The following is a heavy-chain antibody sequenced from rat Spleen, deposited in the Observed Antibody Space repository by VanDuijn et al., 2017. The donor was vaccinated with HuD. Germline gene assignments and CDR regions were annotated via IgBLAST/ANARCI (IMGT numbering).Heavy chain of an antibody. Sequence: QVQLKESGPGLVQPSQTLSLTCTVAGFSLTSYNVHWVRQPPGKVLEWLGVIWNTGGARYNSALESRLSISKDTSKSQVFLKMNSLQTEDTATYYCARDENGYIYVWFAYWGQGTLVTVSS. CDR1: GFSLTSYN. D-gene: IGHD4-6*01. J-gene: IGHJ3*01. V-gene: IGHV2-41*01. CDR2: IWNTGGA. CDR3: ARDENGYIYVWFAY.